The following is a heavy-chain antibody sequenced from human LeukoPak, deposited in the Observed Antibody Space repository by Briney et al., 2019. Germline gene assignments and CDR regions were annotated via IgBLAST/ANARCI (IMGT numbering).Heavy chain of an antibody. J-gene: IGHJ4*02. CDR3: ARAYHLLRGVSPFGD. Sequence: ASVKVSCKASGYTFTDYFIHWVRQAPPQGLEWMGWITPKSGATIYAQTSKGRVSMTSDTSVSTAYMELNSLRSDDTAVYYCARAYHLLRGVSPFGDWGQGTLVSVSP. V-gene: IGHV1-2*02. CDR2: ITPKSGAT. CDR1: GYTFTDYF. D-gene: IGHD3-10*01.